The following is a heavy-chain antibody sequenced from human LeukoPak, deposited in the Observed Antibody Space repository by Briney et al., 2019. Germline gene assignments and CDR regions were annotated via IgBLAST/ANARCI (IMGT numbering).Heavy chain of an antibody. V-gene: IGHV5-51*01. J-gene: IGHJ5*02. CDR2: IYPTDSIT. D-gene: IGHD4-17*01. CDR3: ARLAPDYADYWFDP. Sequence: GESLKISCQTSGYDFSTKWIGWVRQMPGKGLEWVGIIYPTDSITRYSPSFQGHVTISADTSISTAYLQWTSLKPSDTAIYYCARLAPDYADYWFDPWGQGTLVTVSS. CDR1: GYDFSTKW.